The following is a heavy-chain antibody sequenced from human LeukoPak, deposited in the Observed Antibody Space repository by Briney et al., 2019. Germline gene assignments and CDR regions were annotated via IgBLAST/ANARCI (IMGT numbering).Heavy chain of an antibody. D-gene: IGHD3-22*01. Sequence: SETQSLTCAVYGGSFSGYYWSWIRQPPGKGLEWIGEINHSGSTNYNPSLKSRVTISVDTSKNQFSLKLSSVTAADTAVYYCASYYRPRARFDYWGQGTLVTVSS. CDR3: ASYYRPRARFDY. J-gene: IGHJ4*02. V-gene: IGHV4-34*01. CDR2: INHSGST. CDR1: GGSFSGYY.